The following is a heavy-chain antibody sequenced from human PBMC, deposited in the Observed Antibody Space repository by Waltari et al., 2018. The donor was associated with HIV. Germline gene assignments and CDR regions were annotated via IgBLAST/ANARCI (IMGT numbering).Heavy chain of an antibody. D-gene: IGHD3-22*01. CDR1: GGSITRSSFY. CDR2: IYYSGST. CDR3: ARHRTHYYDSSGYYYAWQD. V-gene: IGHV4-39*01. J-gene: IGHJ4*02. Sequence: QLQLQESGPGLVKPSETLSLTCTVSGGSITRSSFYWGWIRQPPGKGLQWIGSIYYSGSTSYNPSRKSRVTISVDTSKNQFSLKLTSVTAADTAVYYCARHRTHYYDSSGYYYAWQDWGQGSLVIVSS.